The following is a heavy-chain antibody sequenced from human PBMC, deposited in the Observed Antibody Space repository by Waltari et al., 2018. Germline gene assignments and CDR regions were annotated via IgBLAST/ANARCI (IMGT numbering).Heavy chain of an antibody. CDR2: ISGSGGST. D-gene: IGHD4-17*01. J-gene: IGHJ2*01. CDR3: AKDHRMTTVTGGGRRYFDL. V-gene: IGHV3-23*04. CDR1: GFTFSSYA. Sequence: EVQLVESGGGLVQPGGSLRLSCAASGFTFSSYAMSWVRQAPGKGLEWVSAISGSGGSTYNADSVKGRFTISRDNSKNTLYLQMNSRRAEDTAVYYCAKDHRMTTVTGGGRRYFDLWGRGTLVTVSS.